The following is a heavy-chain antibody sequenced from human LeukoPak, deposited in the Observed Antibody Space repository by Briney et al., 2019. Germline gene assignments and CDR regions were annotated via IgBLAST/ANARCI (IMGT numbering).Heavy chain of an antibody. V-gene: IGHV1-69*02. CDR1: GGTFSSYT. Sequence: SVKVSCKASGGTFSSYTISWVRQAPGQGLEWMGRIIPILGIANYAQKFQGRVTITADKSTSTAYMELSSLRSEDTAVYYCARAVRGVDTATVGYNSFDPWGQGTLVTVSS. J-gene: IGHJ5*02. D-gene: IGHD5-18*01. CDR2: IIPILGIA. CDR3: ARAVRGVDTATVGYNSFDP.